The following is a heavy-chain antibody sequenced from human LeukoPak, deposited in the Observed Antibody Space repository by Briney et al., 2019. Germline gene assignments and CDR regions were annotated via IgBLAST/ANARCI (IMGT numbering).Heavy chain of an antibody. CDR3: ASGYSSSWYGWFDP. CDR2: INQDGSEK. Sequence: GGSLRLSCAASGFTFSNHWMSWVRQAPGKGLEWVANINQDGSEKYYVDSVKGRFTITRDNAKKSVYLQMNSLRVEDTAVYYCASGYSSSWYGWFDPWGQGTLVTVSS. V-gene: IGHV3-7*01. J-gene: IGHJ5*02. CDR1: GFTFSNHW. D-gene: IGHD6-13*01.